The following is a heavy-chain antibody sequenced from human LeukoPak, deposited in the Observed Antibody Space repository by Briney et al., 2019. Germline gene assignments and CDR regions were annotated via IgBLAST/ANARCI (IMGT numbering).Heavy chain of an antibody. J-gene: IGHJ4*02. D-gene: IGHD2-15*01. CDR1: GFIFSDYY. V-gene: IGHV3-11*04. CDR3: ARDKWYAKY. Sequence: PGGSLRLSCATSGFIFSDYYMRWMRQAPGKGLEWVSYNSSSGSTINYAGSVKGRFTSARDNAKNSLYLQMNSLRAEDTAVYYCARDKWYAKYWGQGTLVTVSS. CDR2: NSSSGSTI.